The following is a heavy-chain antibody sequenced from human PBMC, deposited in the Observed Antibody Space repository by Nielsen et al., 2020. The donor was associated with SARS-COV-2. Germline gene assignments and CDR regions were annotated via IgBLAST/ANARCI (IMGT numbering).Heavy chain of an antibody. CDR1: GFTFSSYA. CDR3: AKDIGTFRFTGMDV. CDR2: ISWDGSAP. J-gene: IGHJ6*02. V-gene: IGHV3-43*01. Sequence: GESLKISCAASGFTFSSYAMSWVRQAPGKGLQWLSLISWDGSAPAYADSVKGRFTISRDNSKNSLYLQMNSLMTDDSALYYCAKDIGTFRFTGMDVWGQGTTVTVSS. D-gene: IGHD3-3*01.